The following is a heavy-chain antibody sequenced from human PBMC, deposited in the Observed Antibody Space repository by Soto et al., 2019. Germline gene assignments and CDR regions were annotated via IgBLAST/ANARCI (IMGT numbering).Heavy chain of an antibody. Sequence: GASVKVSCKASGGTFSSYAISWVRQAPGQGLEWMGGIIPIFGTANYAQKFQGRVTITADESTSTAYMELSSLRSEDTAVYYCARDTQGCSSTSCYDSEGGRKAYYYYGMDVWGQGTTVTVSS. CDR1: GGTFSSYA. V-gene: IGHV1-69*13. CDR2: IIPIFGTA. CDR3: ARDTQGCSSTSCYDSEGGRKAYYYYGMDV. D-gene: IGHD2-2*01. J-gene: IGHJ6*02.